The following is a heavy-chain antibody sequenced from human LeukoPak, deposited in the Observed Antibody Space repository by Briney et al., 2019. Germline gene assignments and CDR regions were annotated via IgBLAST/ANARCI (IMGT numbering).Heavy chain of an antibody. V-gene: IGHV3-30*02. D-gene: IGHD3-9*01. CDR2: IRYDGSNK. CDR3: AKDGPYYDILTGYPTGPCFDY. CDR1: GFTFSSYG. Sequence: GGSLRLSCAASGFTFSSYGMHWVRQAPGKGLEWVAFIRYDGSNKYYADSVKGRFTISRDNSKNTLYLQMNSLRAEDTAVYYCAKDGPYYDILTGYPTGPCFDYXGQGXXXXVXS. J-gene: IGHJ4*02.